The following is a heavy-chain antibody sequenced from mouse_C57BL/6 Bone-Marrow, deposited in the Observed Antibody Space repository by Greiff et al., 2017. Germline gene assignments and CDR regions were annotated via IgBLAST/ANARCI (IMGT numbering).Heavy chain of an antibody. D-gene: IGHD2-4*01. CDR3: ARDGDYVYYFDY. Sequence: EVKLVESGGGLVKPGGSLKLSCAASGFTFSSYAMSWVRQTPEKRLEWVATISDGGSYTYYPDNVKGRFTISRDNAKTNLYLQMSHLKSEDTAMYYCARDGDYVYYFDYWGQGTTLTVSS. CDR1: GFTFSSYA. CDR2: ISDGGSYT. V-gene: IGHV5-4*01. J-gene: IGHJ2*01.